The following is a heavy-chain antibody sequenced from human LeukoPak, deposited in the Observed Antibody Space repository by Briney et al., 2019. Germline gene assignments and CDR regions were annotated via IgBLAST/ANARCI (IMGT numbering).Heavy chain of an antibody. V-gene: IGHV4-30-2*01. Sequence: SETLSLTCAVSGGSISSGGYSWSWIRQPPGKGLEWIGYVYHSGSTYYNPSLKSRVTISVDRSKNQFPLKLSSVTAADTAVYYCARGLAGGWFDPWGQGTLVTVSS. CDR3: ARGLAGGWFDP. D-gene: IGHD3-10*01. CDR2: VYHSGST. J-gene: IGHJ5*02. CDR1: GGSISSGGYS.